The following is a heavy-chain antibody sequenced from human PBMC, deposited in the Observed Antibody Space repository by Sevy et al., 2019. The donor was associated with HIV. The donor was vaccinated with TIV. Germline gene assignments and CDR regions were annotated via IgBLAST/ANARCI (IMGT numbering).Heavy chain of an antibody. CDR2: ISSSGSTI. CDR3: ARDYGAGGGNLKFDY. Sequence: QPGGSLRLSCAASGFTFSSYEMNWVRQAPGKGLEWVSYISSSGSTIYYADSVKGRFTISRDNAKNSLYLQMNSLRAEDTAVYYCARDYGAGGGNLKFDYWGQGTLVTVSS. V-gene: IGHV3-48*03. D-gene: IGHD2-15*01. J-gene: IGHJ4*02. CDR1: GFTFSSYE.